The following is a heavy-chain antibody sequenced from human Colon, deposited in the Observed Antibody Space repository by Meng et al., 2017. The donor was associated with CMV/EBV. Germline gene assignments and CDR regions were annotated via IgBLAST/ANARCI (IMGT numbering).Heavy chain of an antibody. Sequence: CESPEFSIAYYAVNWVRQAPGKGLEWVSVISAGGYYTFYAESVKGRFTIGRDISKNTVYLQTNSLRAEDTAVYFCAKAPTRRYYFDSWGQGSLVTVSS. J-gene: IGHJ4*02. CDR3: AKAPTRRYYFDS. CDR2: ISAGGYYT. D-gene: IGHD5-24*01. CDR1: EFSIAYYA. V-gene: IGHV3-23*01.